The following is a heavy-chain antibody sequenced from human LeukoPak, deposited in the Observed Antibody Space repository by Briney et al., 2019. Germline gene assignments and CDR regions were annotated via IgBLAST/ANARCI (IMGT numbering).Heavy chain of an antibody. V-gene: IGHV3-53*01. CDR3: AKDPRPFDAFDI. Sequence: PGGSLRLSCAASGVTVSSNYMSWVRQAPGKGLEWVSVLYSGGSTYYADSVKGRFTISRDNSKNTLYLQMSSLRAEDTAVYYCAKDPRPFDAFDIWGQGTMVTVSS. CDR1: GVTVSSNY. CDR2: LYSGGST. J-gene: IGHJ3*02.